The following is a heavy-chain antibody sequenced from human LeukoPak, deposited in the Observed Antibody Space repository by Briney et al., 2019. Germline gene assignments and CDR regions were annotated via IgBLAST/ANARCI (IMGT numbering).Heavy chain of an antibody. J-gene: IGHJ3*02. V-gene: IGHV3-48*01. CDR1: GVTFSSYS. Sequence: GGSLRLSCAASGVTFSSYSMNWVRHAPGKGLEWVSYISSSSSTIYYADSVKGGFTISTDNAKNSLYLQMNSLRAEETPVYYCASTFGVVTRGAFDIWGQGTMVTVSS. CDR3: ASTFGVVTRGAFDI. D-gene: IGHD3-3*01. CDR2: ISSSSSTI.